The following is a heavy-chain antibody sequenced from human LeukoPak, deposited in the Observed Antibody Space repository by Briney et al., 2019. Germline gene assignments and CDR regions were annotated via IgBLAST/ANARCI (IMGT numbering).Heavy chain of an antibody. CDR3: AKDALRPMVAVAGSADY. J-gene: IGHJ4*02. CDR2: IRYDGSNK. CDR1: GFTFSSYG. Sequence: PGGSLRLSCAASGFTFSSYGMHWVRQAPGKGLEWVAFIRYDGSNKYYADSVKGRFTISRDNSKNTLYLQMNSLRAEDTAVYYCAKDALRPMVAVAGSADYWGQGTLVTVSS. D-gene: IGHD6-19*01. V-gene: IGHV3-30*02.